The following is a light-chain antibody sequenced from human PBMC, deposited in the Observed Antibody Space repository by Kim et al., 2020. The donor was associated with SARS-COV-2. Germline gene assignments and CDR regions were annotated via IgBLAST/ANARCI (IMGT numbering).Light chain of an antibody. CDR1: QRVSSSY. CDR2: GAS. CDR3: QQYGSSPLT. J-gene: IGKJ4*01. V-gene: IGKV3-20*01. Sequence: EIVLTQSPGTLSLSPGERATLSCRATQRVSSSYLAWYQQKPGQAPRLFIYGASSMATGIPDRFSGSGSGTDFTLTISSLEPEDFAVYYCQQYGSSPLTFGGGTQLDIK.